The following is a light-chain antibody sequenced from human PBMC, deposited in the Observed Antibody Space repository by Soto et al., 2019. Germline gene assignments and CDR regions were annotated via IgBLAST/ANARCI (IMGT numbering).Light chain of an antibody. CDR1: QGISSY. CDR3: QQYYSYPPG. CDR2: AAS. V-gene: IGKV1-8*01. Sequence: AIRITQSPSSFSASTGDRVTITCRASQGISSYLAWYQQKPGKAPKLLIYAASTLQSGVPSRFSGSGSGTDFTLTISCLQSEDFATYYCQQYYSYPPGFGGGTKVEIK. J-gene: IGKJ4*01.